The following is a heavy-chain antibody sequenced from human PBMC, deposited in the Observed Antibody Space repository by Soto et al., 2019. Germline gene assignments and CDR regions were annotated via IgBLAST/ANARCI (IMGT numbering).Heavy chain of an antibody. V-gene: IGHV3-21*04. CDR1: GFNFSGHS. D-gene: IGHD3-10*01. CDR2: ISYSSTYK. CDR3: AKPAGKFMVRGVPYDY. Sequence: PGGSLRLSCAAAGFNFSGHSMNWVRQPPGKGLEWVSSISYSSTYKYYADSVRGRFTISRDNSKNTLYLQMNSLRAEDTAVYYCAKPAGKFMVRGVPYDYWGQGTLVTVSS. J-gene: IGHJ4*02.